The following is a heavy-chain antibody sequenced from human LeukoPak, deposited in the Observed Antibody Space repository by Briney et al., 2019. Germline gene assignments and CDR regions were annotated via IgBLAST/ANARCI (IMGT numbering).Heavy chain of an antibody. D-gene: IGHD5-12*01. CDR2: IYYSGST. CDR1: GGSISSSSYY. CDR3: ARQLGYSGYDFDY. J-gene: IGHJ4*02. V-gene: IGHV4-39*01. Sequence: SETLSLTCTVSGGSISSSSYYWGWIRQPPGTGLEWIGSIYYSGSTYYNPSLKSRVTISVDTSKNQFSLKLSSVTAADTAVYYCARQLGYSGYDFDYWGQGTLVTVSS.